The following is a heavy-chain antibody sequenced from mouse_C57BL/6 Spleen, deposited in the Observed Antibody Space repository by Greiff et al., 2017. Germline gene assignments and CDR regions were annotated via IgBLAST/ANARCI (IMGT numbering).Heavy chain of an antibody. Sequence: VQLQQSGPELVKPGASVKISCKASGYTFTDYYINWVKQRPGRGLEWIGWIYPGSGNTKYNEKFKGKATLTVDTSSSTAYMQLSSLTSEDSAVYFCAKEASSGYDYWGQGTTLTVSS. CDR2: IYPGSGNT. D-gene: IGHD3-2*02. CDR1: GYTFTDYY. V-gene: IGHV1-84*01. CDR3: AKEASSGYDY. J-gene: IGHJ2*01.